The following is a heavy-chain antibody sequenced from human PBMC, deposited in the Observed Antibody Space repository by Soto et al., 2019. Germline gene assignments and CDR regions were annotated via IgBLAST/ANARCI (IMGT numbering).Heavy chain of an antibody. J-gene: IGHJ5*02. CDR3: AGTPLEYQLPHRIDP. V-gene: IGHV3-11*01. D-gene: IGHD2-2*01. Sequence: QVQLVESGGGLVKPGGSLRLSCAASGFTFSDYYMSWIRQAPGKGLEWVSYISSSGSTIYYADSVKGRFTISRDNAKNSLYLQRNSLRAEDTAVYYCAGTPLEYQLPHRIDPWGQGTLVTVSS. CDR2: ISSSGSTI. CDR1: GFTFSDYY.